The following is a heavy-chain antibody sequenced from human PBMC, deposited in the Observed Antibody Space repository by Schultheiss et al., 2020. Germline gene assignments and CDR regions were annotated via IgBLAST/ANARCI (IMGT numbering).Heavy chain of an antibody. CDR3: ARESDYGDRLSFDY. Sequence: GESLKISCKASGGTFSSYAISWVRQAPGQGLEWMGGIIPIFGTANYAQKFQGRVTITADESTSTAYMELSSLRSEDTAVYYCARESDYGDRLSFDYWGQGTLVTVSS. V-gene: IGHV1-69*01. CDR2: IIPIFGTA. CDR1: GGTFSSYA. D-gene: IGHD4-17*01. J-gene: IGHJ4*02.